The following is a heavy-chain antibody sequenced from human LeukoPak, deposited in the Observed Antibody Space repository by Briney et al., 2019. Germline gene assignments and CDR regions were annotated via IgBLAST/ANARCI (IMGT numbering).Heavy chain of an antibody. D-gene: IGHD1-14*01. CDR1: GGSTSSYY. V-gene: IGHV4-59*01. CDR3: AVGPNHYYFDD. Sequence: TLSLTCTVSGGSTSSYYWSWIRQPPGKGLEWIGNVHNSGTTNYNPSLKSRVTILLDRAKNQFSLKLTSMTAADTAVYFCAVGPNHYYFDDWGQGTLVTVSS. J-gene: IGHJ4*02. CDR2: VHNSGTT.